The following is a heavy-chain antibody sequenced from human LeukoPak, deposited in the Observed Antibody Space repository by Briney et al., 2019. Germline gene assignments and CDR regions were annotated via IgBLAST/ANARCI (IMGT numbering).Heavy chain of an antibody. CDR2: ISYDGSNK. CDR3: ARDIAFDGTRPPDY. Sequence: GGSLRLSCAASGFTFSSYAMHWVCQAPGKGLEWVAVISYDGSNKYYADSVKGRFTISRDNSKNTLYLQMNSLRAEDTAVYYCARDIAFDGTRPPDYWGQGTLVTVSS. CDR1: GFTFSSYA. V-gene: IGHV3-30*04. D-gene: IGHD3-3*02. J-gene: IGHJ4*02.